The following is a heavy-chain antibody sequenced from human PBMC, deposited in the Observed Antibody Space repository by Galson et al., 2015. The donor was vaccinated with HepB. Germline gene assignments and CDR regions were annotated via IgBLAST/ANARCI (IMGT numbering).Heavy chain of an antibody. CDR2: IWYDGSNK. CDR3: ARDAWRYQLLKAPDY. Sequence: SLRLSCAASGFTFSSYGMHWVRQAPGKGLEWVAVIWYDGSNKYYADSVQGRFTISRDNSKNTLYLQMNSLRAEDTAVYYCARDAWRYQLLKAPDYWGQGTLVTVSS. J-gene: IGHJ4*02. CDR1: GFTFSSYG. V-gene: IGHV3-33*08. D-gene: IGHD2-2*01.